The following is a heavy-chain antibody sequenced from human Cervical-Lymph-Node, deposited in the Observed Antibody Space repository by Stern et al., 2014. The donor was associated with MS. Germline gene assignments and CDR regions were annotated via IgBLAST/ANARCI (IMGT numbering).Heavy chain of an antibody. V-gene: IGHV1-46*01. J-gene: IGHJ6*04. CDR1: GYTFTTYY. CDR3: AREVAAHVLVGMDV. D-gene: IGHD6-19*01. Sequence: QVQLVQSGAEVKKPGASVKVSCKASGYTFTTYYMHWVRQAPGQGLEWMGIINPSGGSTSYAQKFQGRVTMTRDTSRGTVYRERSSLSSEDPAVYSCAREVAAHVLVGMDVWGKGPTATVSS. CDR2: INPSGGST.